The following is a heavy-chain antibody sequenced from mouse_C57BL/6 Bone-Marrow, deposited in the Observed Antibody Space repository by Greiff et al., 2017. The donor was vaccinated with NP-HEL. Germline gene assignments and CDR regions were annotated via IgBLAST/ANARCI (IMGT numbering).Heavy chain of an antibody. V-gene: IGHV1-72*01. CDR2: IDPTSGGT. CDR1: GYTFTSYL. CDR3: ANYYYGSSSFDY. Sequence: QVQLQQPGAELVKPGASVKLSCKASGYTFTSYLMHWVKQRPGRGLEWIGRIDPTSGGTKYNEKFKSKATLTVDKPSSTAYMQLNSLTTVDSAVYDCANYYYGSSSFDYWGQGTSITVSA. D-gene: IGHD1-1*01. J-gene: IGHJ2*03.